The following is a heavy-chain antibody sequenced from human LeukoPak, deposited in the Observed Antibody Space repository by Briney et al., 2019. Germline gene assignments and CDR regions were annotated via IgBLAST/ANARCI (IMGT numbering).Heavy chain of an antibody. CDR3: ARVPNYYDSSGYKIFDY. D-gene: IGHD3-22*01. V-gene: IGHV4-31*11. J-gene: IGHJ4*02. CDR2: IYYSRST. Sequence: SETLSLTCAVSGGSISSGGYYWSWIRQHPGKGLEWIGYIYYSRSTYYNPSLKSRVTISVDTSKNQFSLKLSSVTAADTAVYYCARVPNYYDSSGYKIFDYWGQGTLVTVSS. CDR1: GGSISSGGYY.